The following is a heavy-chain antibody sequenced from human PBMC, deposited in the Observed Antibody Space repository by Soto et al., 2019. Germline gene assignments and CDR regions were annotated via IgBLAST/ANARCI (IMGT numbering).Heavy chain of an antibody. CDR2: ISAYNGNT. CDR3: ARDNGFGESDV. V-gene: IGHV1-18*01. Sequence: QVQLVQSGAEVKKPGSSVKVSCKASGYSFTSYGISWVRQAPAQGLEWMGWISAYNGNTTYAKKLQGRVTMTTDTAPSTDYMELRSLRSDDTAVYYWARDNGFGESDVCGQGTTVTVSS. J-gene: IGHJ6*02. D-gene: IGHD3-10*01. CDR1: GYSFTSYG.